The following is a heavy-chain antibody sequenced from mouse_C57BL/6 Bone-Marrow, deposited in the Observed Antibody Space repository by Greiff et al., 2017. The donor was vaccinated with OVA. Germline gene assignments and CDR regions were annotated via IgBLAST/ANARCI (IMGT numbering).Heavy chain of an antibody. Sequence: VQLQQSGAELVKPGASVKMSCKASGYTFTSYWITWVKQRPGQGLEWIGDIYPGSGSTNYNEKFKSKATLTVDTSSSTAYMQLSSLTSEDSAVYYGARVTTVVALHWYFDVWGTGTTVTVSS. CDR2: IYPGSGST. D-gene: IGHD1-1*01. CDR1: GYTFTSYW. V-gene: IGHV1-55*01. CDR3: ARVTTVVALHWYFDV. J-gene: IGHJ1*03.